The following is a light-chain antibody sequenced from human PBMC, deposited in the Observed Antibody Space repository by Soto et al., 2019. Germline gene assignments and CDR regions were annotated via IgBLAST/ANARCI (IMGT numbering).Light chain of an antibody. CDR3: QQYSSSSPT. V-gene: IGKV1-5*01. Sequence: DVQMTQSPSTLSASVGDRVTITCRASQGISTWLAWYQQKPGKAPKLLIYGASSLESGVPSRFSGSGSVTEFTLIIDSLQPDDFETYYCQQYSSSSPTFGQGTKLEIK. J-gene: IGKJ2*01. CDR2: GAS. CDR1: QGISTW.